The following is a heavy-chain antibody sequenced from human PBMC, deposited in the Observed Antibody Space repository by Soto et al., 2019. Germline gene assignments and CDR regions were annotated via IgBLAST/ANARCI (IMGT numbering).Heavy chain of an antibody. CDR3: ARDPNSFLVGATNYYYYGMDV. CDR1: GGTFSSYA. J-gene: IGHJ6*02. V-gene: IGHV1-69*13. Sequence: SVKVSCKASGGTFSSYAISWVRQAPGQGLEWMGGIIPIFGTANYAQKFQGRVTITADESTSTSYMELSSLRSEDTAVYYCARDPNSFLVGATNYYYYGMDVWGQGTTVTVSS. D-gene: IGHD1-26*01. CDR2: IIPIFGTA.